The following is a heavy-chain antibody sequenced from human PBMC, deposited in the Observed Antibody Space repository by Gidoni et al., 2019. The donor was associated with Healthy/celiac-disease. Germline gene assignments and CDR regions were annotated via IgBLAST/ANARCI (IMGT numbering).Heavy chain of an antibody. J-gene: IGHJ4*02. CDR3: ARVRSYDFWSGSYHFDY. CDR1: GYTFTVYY. CDR2: INPKSGGT. D-gene: IGHD3-3*01. Sequence: VQLVQSVAEVKKPGASVKVSCKASGYTFTVYYMHWVRQAPGQGLEWMGWINPKSGGTNYEQKFQGRVTMTRDTSISKAYMELRRLRSDDTAVYYCARVRSYDFWSGSYHFDYWGQGTLVTVSS. V-gene: IGHV1-2*02.